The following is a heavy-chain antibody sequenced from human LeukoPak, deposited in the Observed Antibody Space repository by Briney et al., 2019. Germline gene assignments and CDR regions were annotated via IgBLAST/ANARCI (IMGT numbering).Heavy chain of an antibody. CDR2: ISYDGSNK. Sequence: GGSLRLSCAASGFTFSSYAMHWVRQAPGKGLEWVAVISYDGSNKYYADSVKGRFTISRDNSKNTLYLQMNSLRAEDTAVYYCARGLSYRDYGDYGQPRANWFDPWGQGTLVTVSS. D-gene: IGHD4-17*01. J-gene: IGHJ5*02. CDR3: ARGLSYRDYGDYGQPRANWFDP. CDR1: GFTFSSYA. V-gene: IGHV3-30-3*01.